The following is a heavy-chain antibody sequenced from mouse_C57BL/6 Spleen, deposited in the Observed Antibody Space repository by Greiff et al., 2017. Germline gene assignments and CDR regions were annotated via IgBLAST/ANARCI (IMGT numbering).Heavy chain of an antibody. CDR3: ARGSNYAMDY. D-gene: IGHD5-1*01. V-gene: IGHV3-6*01. Sequence: EVQLQQSGPGLVKPSQSLSLTCSVTGYSITSGYYWNWIRQFPGNKLEWMGDISYDGSNNYNPSLKNRISITRDTSKNQFFLKLNSVTTEDTATYYCARGSNYAMDYWGQGTSVTVSS. CDR2: ISYDGSN. CDR1: GYSITSGYY. J-gene: IGHJ4*01.